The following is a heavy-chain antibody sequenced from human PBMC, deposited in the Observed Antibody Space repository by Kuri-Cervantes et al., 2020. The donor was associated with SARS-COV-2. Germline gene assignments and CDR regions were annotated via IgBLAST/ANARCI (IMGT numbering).Heavy chain of an antibody. CDR3: ARHSGGGDDAFDI. J-gene: IGHJ3*02. Sequence: ESLKISCTVTGGSISSRRYYWGWIRQPPGKGLEWIGSIYYSGGTYYNPSLKSRVTISVDTSKNQFSLKLSSVTAADTAVYYCARHSGGGDDAFDIWGQGTMVTVSS. CDR1: GGSISSRRYY. CDR2: IYYSGGT. V-gene: IGHV4-39*01. D-gene: IGHD2-21*01.